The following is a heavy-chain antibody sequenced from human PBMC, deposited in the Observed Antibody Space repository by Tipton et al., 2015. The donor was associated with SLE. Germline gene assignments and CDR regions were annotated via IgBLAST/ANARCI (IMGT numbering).Heavy chain of an antibody. V-gene: IGHV1-18*01. D-gene: IGHD6-19*01. Sequence: QVQLVQSGAEVKKPGSSVKVSCKASGGTFSSYAISWVRQAPGQGLEWMGWISAYNGNTNYAQKLQGRVTMTTDTSTSTAYMELRSLRSEDTAVYYCARLAVAGLHLSYSYMDVWGKGTTVTVSS. CDR2: ISAYNGNT. CDR1: GGTFSSYA. J-gene: IGHJ6*03. CDR3: ARLAVAGLHLSYSYMDV.